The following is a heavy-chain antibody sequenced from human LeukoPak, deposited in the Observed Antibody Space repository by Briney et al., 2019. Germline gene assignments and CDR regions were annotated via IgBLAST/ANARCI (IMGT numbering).Heavy chain of an antibody. D-gene: IGHD5-24*01. CDR2: ISAYNGNT. J-gene: IGHJ4*02. V-gene: IGHV1-18*01. CDR1: GYTFTSYG. CDR3: ARDRANRGWLQSARERTRNQEEFDY. Sequence: ASVKVSCKASGYTFTSYGISWVRQAPGQGLEWMGWISAYNGNTNYAQKLQGRVTMTTDTSTSTAYMELRSLRSDDTAVYYCARDRANRGWLQSARERTRNQEEFDYWGQGTLVTVSS.